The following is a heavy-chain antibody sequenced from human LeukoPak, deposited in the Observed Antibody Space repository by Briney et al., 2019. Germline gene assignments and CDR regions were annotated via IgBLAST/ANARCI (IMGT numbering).Heavy chain of an antibody. D-gene: IGHD5-12*01. CDR1: GDSLNTYY. CDR2: IYYSGHT. J-gene: IGHJ4*02. CDR3: ATYKENKVATRGFDY. Sequence: PSETLSLTCVVSGDSLNTYYWNWIRQTPGKGLEWIGYIYYSGHTDYNPSLKSRVTISVDTSKNQFSLSLRSVTAADTAVYFCATYKENKVATRGFDYWGQGTLVTVSS. V-gene: IGHV4-59*08.